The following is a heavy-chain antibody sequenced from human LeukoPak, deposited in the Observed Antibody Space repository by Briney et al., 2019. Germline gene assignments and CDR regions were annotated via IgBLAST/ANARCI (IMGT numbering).Heavy chain of an antibody. J-gene: IGHJ4*02. CDR1: GGSISSYY. Sequence: TSETLSLTCTVSGGSISSYYWSWIRQPPGKGLEWIGYIYYSGSTKYNPSLKSRVTISVDTSKNQFSLKLTSVTAADTAVYYCARLGIGVVPSAMLGDYYFNYWGQGPLVTVSS. D-gene: IGHD2-2*01. CDR2: IYYSGST. CDR3: ARLGIGVVPSAMLGDYYFNY. V-gene: IGHV4-59*08.